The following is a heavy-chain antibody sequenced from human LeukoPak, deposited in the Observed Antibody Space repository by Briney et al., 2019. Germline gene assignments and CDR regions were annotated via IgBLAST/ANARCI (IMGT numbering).Heavy chain of an antibody. CDR3: TRGAYSSGPFDP. Sequence: GGSLRLSCVASGFTFSGYWMHWVRQPPGKGLVWVSRIKSDGSMTNYADSVKGRFTISRDNAKNTLYLQMNSLRAEDTAVYYCTRGAYSSGPFDPWGQGTLVTVSS. V-gene: IGHV3-74*01. D-gene: IGHD6-19*01. J-gene: IGHJ5*02. CDR2: IKSDGSMT. CDR1: GFTFSGYW.